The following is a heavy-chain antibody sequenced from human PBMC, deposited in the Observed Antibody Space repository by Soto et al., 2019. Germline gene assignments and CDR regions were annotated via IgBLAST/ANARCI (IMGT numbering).Heavy chain of an antibody. D-gene: IGHD6-13*01. CDR2: ISSSSSTI. Sequence: SLRLSCAASGFTFSSYSMNWVRQAPGKGLEWVSYISSSSSTIYYADSVKGRFTISRDNAKNSLYLQMNSLRDEDTAVYYCARASYSSSWYSLGMDVWGQGTTVTVSS. V-gene: IGHV3-48*02. CDR3: ARASYSSSWYSLGMDV. CDR1: GFTFSSYS. J-gene: IGHJ6*02.